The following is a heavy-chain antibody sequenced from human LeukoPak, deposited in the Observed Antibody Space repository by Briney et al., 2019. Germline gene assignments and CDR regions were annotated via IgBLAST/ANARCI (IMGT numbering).Heavy chain of an antibody. J-gene: IGHJ4*02. V-gene: IGHV1-69*05. Sequence: SVKVSCKASGGTFSSYAISWVRQAPGQGLEWMGRIIPIFGTANYAQKFQGRVTITTDESTSTAYMELNSLRSEDTAVYYCARDISSSSPLDYWGQGTLVTVSS. CDR2: IIPIFGTA. CDR3: ARDISSSSPLDY. CDR1: GGTFSSYA. D-gene: IGHD6-6*01.